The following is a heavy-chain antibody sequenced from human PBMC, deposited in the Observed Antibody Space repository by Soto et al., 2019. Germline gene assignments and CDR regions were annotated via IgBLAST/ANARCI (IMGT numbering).Heavy chain of an antibody. Sequence: PVGSLRLSCVASGFTFRDSAMNWVRQAPGKGLEWVSAISDSGTITDYADSVKGRFTISRDNSKNTLYLQMNTLRAEDTALYYCAKAPVGRLDYWGQGTLVTVSS. CDR3: AKAPVGRLDY. V-gene: IGHV3-23*01. J-gene: IGHJ4*02. D-gene: IGHD1-26*01. CDR2: ISDSGTIT. CDR1: GFTFRDSA.